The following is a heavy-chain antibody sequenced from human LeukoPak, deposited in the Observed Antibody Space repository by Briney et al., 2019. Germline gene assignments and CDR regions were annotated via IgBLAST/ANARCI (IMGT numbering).Heavy chain of an antibody. CDR1: GDSFSGFL. J-gene: IGHJ6*03. Sequence: PSETLSLTCAVYGDSFSGFLWTWVRQSPGKGLEWIGEISHIGGINLNPPLRGRVTISVDTPKNQFSLTLTSVAGADTALYFCARGRRVSGVRRINWARRENFYYYYYDVWGKGTTVTVSS. CDR3: ARGRRVSGVRRINWARRENFYYYYYDV. D-gene: IGHD1-1*01. CDR2: ISHIGGI. V-gene: IGHV4-34*01.